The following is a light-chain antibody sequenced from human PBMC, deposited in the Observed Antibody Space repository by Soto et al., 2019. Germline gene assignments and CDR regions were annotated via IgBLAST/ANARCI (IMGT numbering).Light chain of an antibody. J-gene: IGKJ2*01. Sequence: DIQMTQSPSSLSASVGDRVTITCRPKQSIRNDLGRYQQKPGKAPKRLIYAASSLQSGVPSRFSGGGFGTEFTLTISSLQPEDFATYNCLQLNSLPYTFCQGTKLASK. CDR3: LQLNSLPYT. CDR1: QSIRND. CDR2: AAS. V-gene: IGKV1-17*01.